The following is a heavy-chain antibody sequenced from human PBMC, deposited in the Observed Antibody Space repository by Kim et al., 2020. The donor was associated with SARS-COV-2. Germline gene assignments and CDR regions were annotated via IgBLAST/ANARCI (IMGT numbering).Heavy chain of an antibody. V-gene: IGHV4-34*01. J-gene: IGHJ6*03. CDR3: ARGTRQWLVRGPYYYYRDV. Sequence: SETLSLTCAVYGGSFSGYYWSWIRQPPGKGLEWIGEINHSGSTNYNPSLKSRVTISVDTSKNQFSLKLSSVTAAATAVYYCARGTRQWLVRGPYYYYRDVGGKGPTVTVPS. CDR1: GGSFSGYY. D-gene: IGHD6-19*01. CDR2: INHSGST.